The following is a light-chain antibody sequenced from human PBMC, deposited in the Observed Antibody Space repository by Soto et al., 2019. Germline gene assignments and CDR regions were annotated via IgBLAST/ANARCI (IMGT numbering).Light chain of an antibody. Sequence: EIVLTQPPATLSLSAGERATLSCGASQSVSSYLAWYQRKPGQAPRLLIYSASNRATGIPARFSGSGSGTDFTLTNSSLEPEDFAVYYCQQRSNWPPITFGQGTRLEIK. V-gene: IGKV3-11*01. CDR1: QSVSSY. J-gene: IGKJ5*01. CDR3: QQRSNWPPIT. CDR2: SAS.